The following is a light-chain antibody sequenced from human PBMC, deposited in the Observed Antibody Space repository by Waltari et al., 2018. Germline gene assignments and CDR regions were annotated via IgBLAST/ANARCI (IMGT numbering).Light chain of an antibody. J-gene: IGLJ2*01. CDR3: SSYTSSSTVV. V-gene: IGLV2-14*01. Sequence: QSALTQPASVSGSPGQSITISCTGTSSDVGGYNYVSWYQQHPGKAPKLMIYEVSNRPSGVSNRFSGSKSGNTACRTISGLRAEDEADYYCSSYTSSSTVVFGGGTKLTVL. CDR1: SSDVGGYNY. CDR2: EVS.